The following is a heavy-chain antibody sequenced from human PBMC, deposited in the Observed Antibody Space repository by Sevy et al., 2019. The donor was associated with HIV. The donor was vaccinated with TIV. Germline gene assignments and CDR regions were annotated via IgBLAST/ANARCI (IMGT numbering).Heavy chain of an antibody. Sequence: SETLSLTCAVSGYSISSGYYWGWIRQPPGKGLEWIGSIYHSGSTYYNPSLKSRVTISVDTPKNKFSLKLRSVTAADTAVYYCARLGLWAVNWFDPWGQGTLVTVSS. CDR1: GYSISSGYY. CDR2: IYHSGST. J-gene: IGHJ5*02. CDR3: ARLGLWAVNWFDP. D-gene: IGHD5-18*01. V-gene: IGHV4-38-2*01.